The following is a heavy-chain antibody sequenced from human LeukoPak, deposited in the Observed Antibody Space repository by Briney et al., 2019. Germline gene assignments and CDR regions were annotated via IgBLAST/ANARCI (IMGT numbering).Heavy chain of an antibody. CDR2: INHSGST. J-gene: IGHJ4*02. CDR3: ARGVLAPLDY. D-gene: IGHD5-12*01. V-gene: IGHV4-34*01. Sequence: SETLSLTCAVYGGSFSGYYWSWIRQPPGKGLEWIGEINHSGSTNYNPSLKSRVTISVDTSKNQFSLKLSSVTAADTAVYYRARGVLAPLDYWGQGTLVTVSS. CDR1: GGSFSGYY.